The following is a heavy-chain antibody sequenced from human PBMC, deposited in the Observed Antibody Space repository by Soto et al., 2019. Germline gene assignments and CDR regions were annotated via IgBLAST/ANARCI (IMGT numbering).Heavy chain of an antibody. Sequence: SETLSLTCAVYGGSFSGYYWSWIRQPPGKGLEWIGEINHSGSTNYNPSLKSRVTISVDTSKNQFSLKLSSVTAADTAVYYCARAPSYSSGWYPKPPLDYWGQGTLVTVSS. CDR2: INHSGST. V-gene: IGHV4-34*01. CDR1: GGSFSGYY. CDR3: ARAPSYSSGWYPKPPLDY. J-gene: IGHJ4*02. D-gene: IGHD6-19*01.